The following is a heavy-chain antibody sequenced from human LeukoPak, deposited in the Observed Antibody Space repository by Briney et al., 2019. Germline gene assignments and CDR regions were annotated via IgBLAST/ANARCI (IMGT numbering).Heavy chain of an antibody. CDR1: GYSINSGYH. Sequence: SETLSLTCIVSGYSINSGYHSGWIRQPPGKGLEWIGSISHSGHANYNPSLKSRVTMSVDTSKNQFSLKLSSVTATDTAVYYCARDLGSGGDSDYWGQGTLVTVSS. CDR2: ISHSGHA. J-gene: IGHJ4*02. V-gene: IGHV4-38-2*02. D-gene: IGHD2-21*01. CDR3: ARDLGSGGDSDY.